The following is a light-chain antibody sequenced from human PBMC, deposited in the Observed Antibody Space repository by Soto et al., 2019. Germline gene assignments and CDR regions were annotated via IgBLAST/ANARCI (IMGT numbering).Light chain of an antibody. CDR3: MQGVQMSPFT. CDR2: LAS. V-gene: IGKV2-28*01. CDR1: QSLQHSNGYNY. J-gene: IGKJ5*01. Sequence: EIVMTQSPLSLPVTPGEPASISCRSSQSLQHSNGYNYLDWYLQKPGQSPQLLIHLASNRASGVPVRFSGSGSCTDFTLNISRVEAEDVGLDYCMQGVQMSPFTFGQGTLLVIK.